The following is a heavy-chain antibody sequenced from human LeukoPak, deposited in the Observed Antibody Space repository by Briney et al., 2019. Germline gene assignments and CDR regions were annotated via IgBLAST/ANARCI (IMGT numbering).Heavy chain of an antibody. J-gene: IGHJ5*02. Sequence: SETLSLTCALYGGSFSGYYWSWIRQPPGTGLEWIGEINHSVSTNYNPSLKSRVTISVDTSKNQFSLKLSSVTAADTAVYYGARRVRGYSSSWYRIDWFDPWGQGTLVTVSS. D-gene: IGHD6-13*01. V-gene: IGHV4-34*01. CDR2: INHSVST. CDR1: GGSFSGYY. CDR3: ARRVRGYSSSWYRIDWFDP.